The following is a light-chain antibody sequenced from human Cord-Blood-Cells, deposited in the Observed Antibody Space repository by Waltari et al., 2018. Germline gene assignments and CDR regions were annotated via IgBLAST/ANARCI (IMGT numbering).Light chain of an antibody. Sequence: QSALTQPRSVSGSPGQPVIISCPGTSSVVGGYNYISWYQQHPGKAPNLMIYDGSKRPAGGPDRFSVSKSGYPASLPISGLQAEDEADYYCCSDAGSYTLVGGGTKLTVL. CDR3: CSDAGSYTL. V-gene: IGLV2-11*01. J-gene: IGLJ2*01. CDR1: SSVVGGYNY. CDR2: DGS.